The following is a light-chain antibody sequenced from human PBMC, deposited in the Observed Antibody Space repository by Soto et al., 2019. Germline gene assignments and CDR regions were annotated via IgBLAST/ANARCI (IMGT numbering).Light chain of an antibody. J-gene: IGKJ1*01. CDR2: GAS. CDR1: QSVSSTY. Sequence: EIVLTQSPGTLSLSPGEGATLSCRASQSVSSTYLAWYQQKPGQAPSLLIYGASSRATDRFSGSGSGTDFTLTISSLQAEDVAVYYCQHYYNSWTFGQGTKVDI. V-gene: IGKV3-20*01. CDR3: QHYYNSWT.